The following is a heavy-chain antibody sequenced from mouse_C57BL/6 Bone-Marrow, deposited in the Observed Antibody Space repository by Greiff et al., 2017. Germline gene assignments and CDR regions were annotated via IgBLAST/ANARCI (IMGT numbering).Heavy chain of an antibody. CDR1: GYTFTSYW. CDR3: TRDDYDDVAYYFDY. CDR2: IYPGNSDT. J-gene: IGHJ2*01. V-gene: IGHV1-5*01. D-gene: IGHD2-4*01. Sequence: EVQLHQSGTVLARPGASVKMSCKTSGYTFTSYWMHWVKQRPGQGLEWIGAIYPGNSDTSYNQKFKGKAKLTAVTSASTAYMELSSLTNEDSAVYYCTRDDYDDVAYYFDYWGQGTTLAVSS.